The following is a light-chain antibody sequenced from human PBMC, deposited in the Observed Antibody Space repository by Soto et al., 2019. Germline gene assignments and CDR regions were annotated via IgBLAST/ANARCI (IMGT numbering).Light chain of an antibody. V-gene: IGLV2-18*02. CDR3: SSYTSSNTVV. CDR1: SSDFGTYTR. Sequence: QSVLTQPPSVSGSPGQSVTISCTGTSSDFGTYTRVSWYQQPPGTAPKLMIYEVSNRPSGVPDRFSGSKSGNTASLTISGLQAEDEADYYCSSYTSSNTVVFGGGTQLTVL. J-gene: IGLJ3*02. CDR2: EVS.